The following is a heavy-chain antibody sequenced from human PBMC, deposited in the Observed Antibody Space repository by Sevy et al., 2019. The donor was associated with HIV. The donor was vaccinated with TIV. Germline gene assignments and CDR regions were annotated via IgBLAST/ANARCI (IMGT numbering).Heavy chain of an antibody. CDR3: AKDHSDYGDYEYYFDY. V-gene: IGHV3-23*01. Sequence: GGSLRLSCAASGFTFNNYAMSWVRQAPGKGLEGKGLEWVSAISGSGGSTYYADSVKGRFTISRDNSKNTLYLQMNSLRAEDTAVYYCAKDHSDYGDYEYYFDYWGQGTLVTVSS. CDR1: GFTFNNYA. CDR2: ISGSGGST. D-gene: IGHD4-17*01. J-gene: IGHJ4*02.